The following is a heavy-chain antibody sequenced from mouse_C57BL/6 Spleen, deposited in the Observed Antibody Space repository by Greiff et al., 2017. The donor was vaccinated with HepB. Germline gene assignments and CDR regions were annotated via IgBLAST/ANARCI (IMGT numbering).Heavy chain of an antibody. CDR3: ATGESQGY. J-gene: IGHJ2*01. CDR2: IDPSDSYT. Sequence: QVQLQQPGAELVKPGASVKLSCKASGYTFTSYWMQWVKQRPGQGLEWIGEIDPSDSYTNYNQKFKGKATLTVDTSSSTAYMQLSSLTSEDSAVYYCATGESQGYWGQGTTLTVSS. CDR1: GYTFTSYW. V-gene: IGHV1-50*01.